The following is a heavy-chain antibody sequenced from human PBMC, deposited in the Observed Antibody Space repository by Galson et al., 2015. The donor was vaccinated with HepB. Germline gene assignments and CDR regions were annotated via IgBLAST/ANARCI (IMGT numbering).Heavy chain of an antibody. D-gene: IGHD5-24*01. CDR2: IKSKARGGTR. CDR1: GLPFSNAW. J-gene: IGHJ4*02. V-gene: IGHV3-15*01. Sequence: SLRLSCAASGLPFSNAWMNWVRQAPGKGLEWVGRIKSKARGGTRDYAAPVKGRFTVSRDDSKNTLYLQMNSVTTEDTAVYYCATGEDGHSHWGQGTLVTVSS. CDR3: ATGEDGHSH.